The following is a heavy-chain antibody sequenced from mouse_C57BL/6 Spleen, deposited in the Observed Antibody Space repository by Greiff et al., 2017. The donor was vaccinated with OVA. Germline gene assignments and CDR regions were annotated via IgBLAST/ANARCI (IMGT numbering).Heavy chain of an antibody. Sequence: QVQLQQPGAELVRPGSSVKLSCKASGYTFTSYWMHWVKQRPIQGLEWIGNIDPSDSETHYNQKFKDKATLTVDKSSSTAYMQLSSLTSEDSAVYYCARGGSPSYWYFDVWGTGTTVTVSS. CDR1: GYTFTSYW. CDR3: ARGGSPSYWYFDV. CDR2: IDPSDSET. D-gene: IGHD1-1*01. J-gene: IGHJ1*03. V-gene: IGHV1-52*01.